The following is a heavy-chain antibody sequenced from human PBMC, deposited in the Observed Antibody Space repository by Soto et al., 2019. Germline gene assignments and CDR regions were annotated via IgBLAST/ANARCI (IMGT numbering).Heavy chain of an antibody. J-gene: IGHJ6*02. CDR3: AKPRSYCNNGVCYGVAIDGMDV. D-gene: IGHD2-8*01. CDR1: GFTFSSYA. Sequence: GGPLRLSCAASGFTFSSYAMSWVRQAPGKGLEWVSAISGSGGSTYYADSVKGRFTISRDNSKNTLYLQMNSLRAEDTAVYYCAKPRSYCNNGVCYGVAIDGMDVWGQGTTVTVSS. CDR2: ISGSGGST. V-gene: IGHV3-23*01.